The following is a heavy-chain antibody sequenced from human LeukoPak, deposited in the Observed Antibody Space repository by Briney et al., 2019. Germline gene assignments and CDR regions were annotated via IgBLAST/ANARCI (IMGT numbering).Heavy chain of an antibody. V-gene: IGHV4-59*08. CDR1: GGSIRSSY. Sequence: RPSETLSLTCTVSGGSIRSSYWSWIRQPPGKGLEWIGYIDDSGSTNYNPSLKSRVTISVDTSKNQFSLKLRSVTAADTAVYYCARHVGFGSWFDPWGQGTLVTVSS. J-gene: IGHJ5*02. CDR3: ARHVGFGSWFDP. CDR2: IDDSGST. D-gene: IGHD3-16*01.